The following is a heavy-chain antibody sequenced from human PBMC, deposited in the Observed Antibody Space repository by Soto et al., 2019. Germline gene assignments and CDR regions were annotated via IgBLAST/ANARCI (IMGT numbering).Heavy chain of an antibody. J-gene: IGHJ4*02. D-gene: IGHD2-15*01. CDR1: GFTFSSYS. CDR2: ISSSSSYI. V-gene: IGHV3-21*01. CDR3: ARGGVVVVAATGY. Sequence: EVQLVESGGGLVKPGGSLRLSCAASGFTFSSYSMNWVRQAPGKGLEWVSSISSSSSYIYYADSVKGRFTISRDNAKNSLYLQMNSLRAEDTAVYYCARGGVVVVAATGYWGQGTLVTVSS.